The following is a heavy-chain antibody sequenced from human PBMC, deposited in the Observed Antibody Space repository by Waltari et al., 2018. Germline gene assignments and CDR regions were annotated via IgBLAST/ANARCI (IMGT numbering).Heavy chain of an antibody. V-gene: IGHV4-4*02. CDR2: VHRSGRT. D-gene: IGHD2-15*01. CDR1: GDSMSSNSW. J-gene: IGHJ4*02. Sequence: QLQLQQSGPGLVKPSESLSLTCAVSGDSMSSNSWWSWVRQSPGKGLEWIGQVHRSGRTNYNPSLASRVTVSIDTSNSQFSLKVPSATAADTAMYYCARDRGRGLYLDSWGQGTLVTVSP. CDR3: ARDRGRGLYLDS.